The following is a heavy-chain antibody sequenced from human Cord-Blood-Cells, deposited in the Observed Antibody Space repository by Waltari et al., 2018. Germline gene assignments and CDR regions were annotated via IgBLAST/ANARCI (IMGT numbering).Heavy chain of an antibody. CDR3: AKVSGWSYSYYYYGMDV. D-gene: IGHD6-19*01. CDR1: GFTFSSYG. J-gene: IGHJ6*02. Sequence: QVQLVESGGGVVQPGRSLRLSCAASGFTFSSYGLHWVRQAPGKGRGWVAVISYDGSNKYYADSVKGRFTISRDNSKNTLYLQMNSLRAEDTAVYYCAKVSGWSYSYYYYGMDVWGQGTTVTVSS. V-gene: IGHV3-30*18. CDR2: ISYDGSNK.